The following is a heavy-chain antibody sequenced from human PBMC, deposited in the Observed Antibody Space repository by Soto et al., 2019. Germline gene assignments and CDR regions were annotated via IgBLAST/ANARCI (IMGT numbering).Heavy chain of an antibody. J-gene: IGHJ4*02. Sequence: QVQLVQSGAEVKKPGSSVKVSCKASGGTLNNYAISWVRQAPGQGLEWMGGIVPIFNTSHFAEKFQGRLTLTADKSTSTAFMELIGLRSDDTAVYFCATQQQLTTFEFWGQGTLVCVSS. CDR2: IVPIFNTS. CDR3: ATQQQLTTFEF. V-gene: IGHV1-69*06. D-gene: IGHD6-13*01. CDR1: GGTLNNYA.